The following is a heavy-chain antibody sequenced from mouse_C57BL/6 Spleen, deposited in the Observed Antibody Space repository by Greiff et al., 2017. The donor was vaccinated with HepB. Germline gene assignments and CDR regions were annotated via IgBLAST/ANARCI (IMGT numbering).Heavy chain of an antibody. Sequence: DVKLQESVAELVRPGASVKLSCTASGFNIKNTYMHWVKQRPEQGLEWIGRIDPANGNTKYAPKFQGKATITADTSSNTAYLQLSSLTSEDTAIYYCARSEVTTTPWFAYWGQGTLVTVSA. CDR1: GFNIKNTY. CDR3: ARSEVTTTPWFAY. J-gene: IGHJ3*01. V-gene: IGHV14-3*01. CDR2: IDPANGNT. D-gene: IGHD2-3*01.